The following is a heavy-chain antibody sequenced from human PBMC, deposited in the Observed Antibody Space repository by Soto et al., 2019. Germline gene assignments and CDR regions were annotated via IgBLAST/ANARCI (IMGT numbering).Heavy chain of an antibody. J-gene: IGHJ4*02. Sequence: VASVKVSCKASGYTFTGYYMHWVRQAPGQGLEWMGWINPNSGGTNYAQKFQGRVTMTRDTSISTAYMELSRLRSDDTAVYYCASRPSVLGVPAVDYWGQGTLVTVSS. CDR3: ASRPSVLGVPAVDY. CDR2: INPNSGGT. D-gene: IGHD2-2*01. CDR1: GYTFTGYY. V-gene: IGHV1-2*02.